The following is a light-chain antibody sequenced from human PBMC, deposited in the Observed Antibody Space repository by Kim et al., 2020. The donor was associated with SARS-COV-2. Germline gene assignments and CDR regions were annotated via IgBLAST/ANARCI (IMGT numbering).Light chain of an antibody. CDR3: QAWDSSTVV. Sequence: SVSPGQTASITCSGDKLGDKYACWYQQKPGQSPLLVIYQDNKRPSGIPERFSGSNSGNTATLTISGTQAMDEADYYCQAWDSSTVVFGGGTQLTVL. CDR1: KLGDKY. V-gene: IGLV3-1*01. J-gene: IGLJ2*01. CDR2: QDN.